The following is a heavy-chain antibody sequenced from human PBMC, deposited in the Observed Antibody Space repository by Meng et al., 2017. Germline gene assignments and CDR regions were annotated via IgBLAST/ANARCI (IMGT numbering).Heavy chain of an antibody. CDR2: ISSSSSYI. CDR1: GFTFSSYS. V-gene: IGHV3-21*01. Sequence: GESLKISCAASGFTFSSYSMNWVRQAPGKGLEWVSSISSSSSYIYYADSVKGRFTISRDNAKNSLYLQMNSLRAEDTAVYYCARDSPYYYYGMDVWGQGARVTSP. CDR3: ARDSPYYYYGMDV. J-gene: IGHJ6*02.